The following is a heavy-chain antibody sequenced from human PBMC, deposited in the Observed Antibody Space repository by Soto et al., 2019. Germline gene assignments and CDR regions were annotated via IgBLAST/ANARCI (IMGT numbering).Heavy chain of an antibody. J-gene: IGHJ3*02. CDR2: IYYSGST. Sequence: QLQLQESGPGLVKPSETLSLTCTVSGGSISSSSYYWGWIRQPPGKGLEWIGSIYYSGSTYYNPSLKSRVTISVDTSKNQFSLKLSSVTAADTAVYYCARRSIAVAAWRTYAFDIWGQGTMVTVAS. CDR1: GGSISSSSYY. D-gene: IGHD6-19*01. V-gene: IGHV4-39*01. CDR3: ARRSIAVAAWRTYAFDI.